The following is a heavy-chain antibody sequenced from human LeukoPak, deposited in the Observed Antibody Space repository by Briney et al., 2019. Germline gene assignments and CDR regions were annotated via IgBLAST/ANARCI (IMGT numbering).Heavy chain of an antibody. V-gene: IGHV3-48*03. CDR3: ARRRLGIGFDP. CDR1: GFTFSSYE. CDR2: ISSSGSTI. D-gene: IGHD7-27*01. Sequence: GGSLRLSCAASGFTFSSYEMNWVRQAPGKGLEWVSYISSSGSTIYYADSVKGRFTISRDNAKNSLYLQMNSLRAEDTAVHYCARRRLGIGFDPWGQGTLVTVSS. J-gene: IGHJ5*02.